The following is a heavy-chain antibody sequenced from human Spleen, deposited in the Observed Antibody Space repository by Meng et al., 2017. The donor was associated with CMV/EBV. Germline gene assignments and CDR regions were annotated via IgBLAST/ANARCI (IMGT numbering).Heavy chain of an antibody. J-gene: IGHJ4*02. D-gene: IGHD6-13*01. CDR3: ARAGGIAGYSSPSHFDY. Sequence: SVKVSCKASGGTFSSYAISWVRQAPGQGLEWMGGIIPIFGTANYAQKFQGRVTITTDESTSTAYMELSSLRSEDTAVYYCARAGGIAGYSSPSHFDYWGQGTLVTV. V-gene: IGHV1-69*05. CDR2: IIPIFGTA. CDR1: GGTFSSYA.